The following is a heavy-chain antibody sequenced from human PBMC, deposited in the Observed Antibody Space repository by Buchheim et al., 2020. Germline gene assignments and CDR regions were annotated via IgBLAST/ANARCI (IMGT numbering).Heavy chain of an antibody. V-gene: IGHV3-7*01. Sequence: EVQLVESGGGLVQPGGSLRLSCTASGFTFSNYWMTWVRQAPGKGLEWVANIKQDGSDKYYVDSVRGRFTISRDNAKNSLYLQMNSLRAEDTAVYYCATDSAVVAAARFDYWGQGTL. D-gene: IGHD2-2*01. J-gene: IGHJ4*02. CDR3: ATDSAVVAAARFDY. CDR1: GFTFSNYW. CDR2: IKQDGSDK.